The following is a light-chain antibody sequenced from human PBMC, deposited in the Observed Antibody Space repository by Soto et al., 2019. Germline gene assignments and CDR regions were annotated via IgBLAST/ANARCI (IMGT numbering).Light chain of an antibody. V-gene: IGLV1-44*01. CDR3: AAWDDSLNGHV. Sequence: QLVLTQPPSASGTPGQRVTISCSGSSSSIGSNSVNWYQQLPRTAPKLLIFGNNQRPSGVPDRFSGSKSGTSASLAISGLQSEDEADYYCAAWDDSLNGHVFGTGTQLTVL. CDR1: SSSIGSNS. CDR2: GNN. J-gene: IGLJ1*01.